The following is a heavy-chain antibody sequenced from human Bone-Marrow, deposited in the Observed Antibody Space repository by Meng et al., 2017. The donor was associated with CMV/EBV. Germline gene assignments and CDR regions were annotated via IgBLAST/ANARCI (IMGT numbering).Heavy chain of an antibody. CDR1: GGSFSGYY. V-gene: IGHV4-34*01. J-gene: IGHJ4*02. D-gene: IGHD2-2*02. CDR2: INHSGST. Sequence: SETLSLTCAVYGGSFSGYYWSWIRQPPGKGLEWIGEINHSGSTNYNPSLKSRVTISVDTSKNQFSLKLSSVTAADTAVYYCARGIIVVVPAAIRRAVAGFDYWGQGTLVTVYS. CDR3: ARGIIVVVPAAIRRAVAGFDY.